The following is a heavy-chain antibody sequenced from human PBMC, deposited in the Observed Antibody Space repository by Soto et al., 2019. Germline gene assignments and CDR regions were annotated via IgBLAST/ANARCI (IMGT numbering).Heavy chain of an antibody. CDR1: GDSISSYY. J-gene: IGHJ4*02. CDR3: ALRSMAAVPEY. CDR2: LYYGRSA. D-gene: IGHD6-13*01. Sequence: QVQLQESGPGLVKPSETLSLTCAVSGDSISSYYCMWIRQPPGKGLESIGYLYYGRSANYNPSLKRRVALSVDTSTNQCSLTLSSMTAADTAVYYCALRSMAAVPEYWGQGTLVTVSS. V-gene: IGHV4-59*01.